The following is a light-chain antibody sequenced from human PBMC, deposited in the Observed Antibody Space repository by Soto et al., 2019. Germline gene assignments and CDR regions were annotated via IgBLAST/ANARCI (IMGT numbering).Light chain of an antibody. CDR3: QQSYSSPQT. J-gene: IGKJ1*01. CDR2: TVS. Sequence: IQMPQSASSLARSVGDRFTITCRTRQSVSNYLNWYQQKPAKPPSLLIYTVSSLKNGVSSRFSGSGSGTDFTLTINSLQPQDFATYYCQQSYSSPQTFGQRTNVAIK. V-gene: IGKV1-39*01. CDR1: QSVSNY.